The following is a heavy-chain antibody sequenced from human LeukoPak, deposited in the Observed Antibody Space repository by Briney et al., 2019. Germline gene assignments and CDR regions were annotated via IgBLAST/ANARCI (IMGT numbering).Heavy chain of an antibody. D-gene: IGHD6-13*01. V-gene: IGHV4-30-4*08. J-gene: IGHJ2*01. CDR3: ARDLSAAAGTWAFDL. CDR1: GGSISSGDYY. CDR2: IYYSGST. Sequence: PSETLSLTCAVSGGSISSGDYYWSWIRQPPGKDLEWIGYIYYSGSTYYNPSLKSRVTISVDTPKNQFSLKLSSVTDADTAVYYCARDLSAAAGTWAFDLWGRGTLVTVSS.